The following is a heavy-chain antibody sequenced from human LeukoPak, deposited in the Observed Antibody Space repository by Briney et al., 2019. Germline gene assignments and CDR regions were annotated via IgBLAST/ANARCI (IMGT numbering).Heavy chain of an antibody. CDR3: ARSYGDYVTHYYFDY. D-gene: IGHD4-17*01. Sequence: SETLSLTCTVSGGSISSHYWSWIRQPPGKGLEWIGYIYYSGSTNYNPSLKGRVTISVDTSKNQFSLKLSSVTAADTAVYYCARSYGDYVTHYYFDYWGQGTLVTVSS. V-gene: IGHV4-59*11. CDR1: GGSISSHY. CDR2: IYYSGST. J-gene: IGHJ4*02.